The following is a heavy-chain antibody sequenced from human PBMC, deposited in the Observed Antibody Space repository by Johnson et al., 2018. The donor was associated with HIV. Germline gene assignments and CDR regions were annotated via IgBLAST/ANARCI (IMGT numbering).Heavy chain of an antibody. D-gene: IGHD3-16*01. V-gene: IGHV3-7*01. Sequence: VQLVESGGGLVQPGGSLRPPCEAPGLTFSSYWLSWVGQSPGKGLEWVANIKQDGSEKYKVDSVKGGLPISRVDSKNTLYLQMNSLRAEDTAVYYCAKDRLFGFRNDAFDIWGQGTMVTVSS. CDR2: IKQDGSEK. J-gene: IGHJ3*02. CDR3: AKDRLFGFRNDAFDI. CDR1: GLTFSSYW.